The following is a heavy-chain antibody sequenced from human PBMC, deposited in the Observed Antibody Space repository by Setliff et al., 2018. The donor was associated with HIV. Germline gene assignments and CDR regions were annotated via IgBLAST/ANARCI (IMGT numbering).Heavy chain of an antibody. V-gene: IGHV1-2*02. Sequence: ASVKVSCKASGYTFIDYFIHWVRQAPGQGLEWMGWISPNNGETTIPQRLRGRVTMTRDTSINTAYMELSGLRSDDTAVYYCARQLSNSLESWGKGTTVTVSS. J-gene: IGHJ6*04. CDR3: ARQLSNSLES. CDR1: GYTFIDYF. CDR2: ISPNNGET. D-gene: IGHD1-1*01.